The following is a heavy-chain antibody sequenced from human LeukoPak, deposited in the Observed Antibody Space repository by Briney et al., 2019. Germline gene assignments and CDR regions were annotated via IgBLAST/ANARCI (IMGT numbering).Heavy chain of an antibody. CDR3: ARDGGSRAMYYFDY. CDR2: IYFSGST. CDR1: GGSISSYY. V-gene: IGHV4-59*01. Sequence: SETLSLTCTVSGGSISSYYWSWIRQPPGKGLEWIGYIYFSGSTNYNPSLKSRVTISVDTSKNQFSLKMSSVTAADTAVYYCARDGGSRAMYYFDYWGQGTLVTVSS. D-gene: IGHD1-26*01. J-gene: IGHJ4*02.